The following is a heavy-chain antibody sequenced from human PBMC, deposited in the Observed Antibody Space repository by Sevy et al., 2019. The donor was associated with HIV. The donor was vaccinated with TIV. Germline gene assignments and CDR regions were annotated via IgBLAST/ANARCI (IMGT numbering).Heavy chain of an antibody. Sequence: GGSLRLSCTASGFTFHNYWMTWVRQAPGKGLEWVANIKYDGSEIYYVDSVRGRFTISKDNARNLVYLQMNSLRAEDTALYYCVRAIVIEGSFWGQGTLVTVSS. CDR3: VRAIVIEGSF. CDR1: GFTFHNYW. CDR2: IKYDGSEI. D-gene: IGHD2-2*01. J-gene: IGHJ4*02. V-gene: IGHV3-7*01.